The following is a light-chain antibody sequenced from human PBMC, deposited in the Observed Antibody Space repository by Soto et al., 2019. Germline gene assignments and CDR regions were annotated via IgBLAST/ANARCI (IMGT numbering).Light chain of an antibody. CDR2: DVS. J-gene: IGLJ1*01. V-gene: IGLV2-14*03. CDR3: RSYTSSSTKV. Sequence: QSALTQPASVSGSPGQTITISCTGASSDVGGYNYVSWFQQHPGKAPKLLIYDVSYRPSGVSNRFSGSKSGTTASLTISGLQAEDEADYYCRSYTSSSTKVFGNGTKLTVL. CDR1: SSDVGGYNY.